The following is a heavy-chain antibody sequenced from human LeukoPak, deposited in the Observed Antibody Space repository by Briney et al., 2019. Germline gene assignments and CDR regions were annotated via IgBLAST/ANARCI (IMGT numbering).Heavy chain of an antibody. V-gene: IGHV3-30*19. D-gene: IGHD3-22*01. CDR3: ARGDPYYYDSSGPSGWGY. Sequence: GGSLRPSCAASGFTFSSYGMHWVRQAPGKGLEWVAVISYDGSNKYYADSVKGRFTISRDNSKNTLYLQMNSLRAEDTAVYYCARGDPYYYDSSGPSGWGYWGQGTLVTVSS. J-gene: IGHJ4*02. CDR1: GFTFSSYG. CDR2: ISYDGSNK.